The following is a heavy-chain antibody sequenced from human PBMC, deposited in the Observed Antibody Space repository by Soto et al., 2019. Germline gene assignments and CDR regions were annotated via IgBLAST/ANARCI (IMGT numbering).Heavy chain of an antibody. V-gene: IGHV3-21*01. D-gene: IGHD2-15*01. CDR1: GFTFSSYS. CDR2: ISSSSSYI. Sequence: PGGSLRLSCAASGFTFSSYSMNWVRQAPGKGLEWVSSISSSSSYIYYADSVKGRFTISRDNAKNSLYLQMNSLRAEDTAVYYCARARGYCSGGSCHAYAFDIWGQGTRVTVSS. CDR3: ARARGYCSGGSCHAYAFDI. J-gene: IGHJ3*02.